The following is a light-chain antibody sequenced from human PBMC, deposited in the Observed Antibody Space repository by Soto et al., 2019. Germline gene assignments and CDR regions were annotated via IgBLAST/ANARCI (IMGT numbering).Light chain of an antibody. V-gene: IGKV2-28*01. CDR2: LAY. Sequence: DIVMTQSPLSLHVTPGEPASISCRSSQSLLHSNGNNYLNWYLQKPGKSPQILIFLAYNRSSGDPHRFSGSGSRTEFPLKITRVEGEDVGISYCMHTLQTPITFGQGTRLEIK. J-gene: IGKJ5*01. CDR3: MHTLQTPIT. CDR1: QSLLHSNGNNY.